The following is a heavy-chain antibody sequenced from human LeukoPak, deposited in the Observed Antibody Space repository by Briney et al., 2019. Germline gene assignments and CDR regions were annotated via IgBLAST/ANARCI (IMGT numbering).Heavy chain of an antibody. V-gene: IGHV1-2*02. J-gene: IGHJ6*02. CDR2: INPNSGGT. CDR1: GYTFTGYY. D-gene: IGHD1-20*01. Sequence: ASVKVSCKASGYTFTGYYMHWVRQAPGQGLEWMGWINPNSGGTNYAQKFQGRVTMTRDMSISTAYMELSRLRSDDTAVYYCAREAYNWNYYYGMDVWGQGTTVTVSS. CDR3: AREAYNWNYYYGMDV.